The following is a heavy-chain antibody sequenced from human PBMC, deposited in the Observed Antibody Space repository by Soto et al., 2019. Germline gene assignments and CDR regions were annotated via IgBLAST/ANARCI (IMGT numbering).Heavy chain of an antibody. D-gene: IGHD5-18*01. Sequence: QVQLVQSGAEVKKPGASVKVSCKASGYTFTSYGISWVRQAPGQGLEWMGWISAYNGNTNYAQKLQGRVTMTTDTSTSTAYMELRSLRADDTAVYYCARTVLGYSYGYGHCDYWGQGTLVTVSS. J-gene: IGHJ4*02. CDR3: ARTVLGYSYGYGHCDY. CDR1: GYTFTSYG. CDR2: ISAYNGNT. V-gene: IGHV1-18*01.